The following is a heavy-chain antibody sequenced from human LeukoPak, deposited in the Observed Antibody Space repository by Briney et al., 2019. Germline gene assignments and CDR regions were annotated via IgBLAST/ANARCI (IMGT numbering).Heavy chain of an antibody. CDR3: ARTPSSGWSNDAFDI. D-gene: IGHD6-19*01. J-gene: IGHJ3*02. Sequence: RGSLKISCKGSGYSFTSYWIGWVRQMPGKGLEWMGIIYPGDSDTRYSPSFQGQVTISADKSISTAYLQWSSLKASDTAMYYCARTPSSGWSNDAFDIWGQGTMVTVSS. CDR2: IYPGDSDT. CDR1: GYSFTSYW. V-gene: IGHV5-51*01.